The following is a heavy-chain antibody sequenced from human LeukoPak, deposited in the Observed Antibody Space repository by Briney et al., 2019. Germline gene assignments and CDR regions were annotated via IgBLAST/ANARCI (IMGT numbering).Heavy chain of an antibody. V-gene: IGHV3-53*05. CDR3: ARNWFDP. CDR1: GFTVSSDY. Sequence: GGSPRLSCAASGFTVSSDYMSWVRQAPGKGLEWVSVIYSGGSTYYADSVKGRFTISRDKSKNTVYLQMNSLRFEDTAMYYCARNWFDPWGQGTLVTVSS. CDR2: IYSGGST. J-gene: IGHJ5*02.